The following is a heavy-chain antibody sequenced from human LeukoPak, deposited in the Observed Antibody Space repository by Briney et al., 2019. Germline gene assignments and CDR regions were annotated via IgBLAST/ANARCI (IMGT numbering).Heavy chain of an antibody. V-gene: IGHV3-48*04. CDR1: GFTFSSYS. CDR3: ARDSTLDRFDS. CDR2: ISSSSSNI. Sequence: GGSLRLSRASSGFTFSSYSMNWVRQARARGLEGVSYISSSSSNIYYADSVKGRFTISRDNAKNSLYLQMNSLRAEDTAVYYCARDSTLDRFDSWGQGTLVTVSS. D-gene: IGHD3-3*02. J-gene: IGHJ4*02.